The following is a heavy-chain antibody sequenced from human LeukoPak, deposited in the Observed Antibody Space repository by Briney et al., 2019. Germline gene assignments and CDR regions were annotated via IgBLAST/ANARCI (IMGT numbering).Heavy chain of an antibody. D-gene: IGHD2-21*01. CDR1: GFSFSGFG. CDR3: ARAPTPYFTYYMDV. Sequence: GGSLRLSCAASGFSFSGFGMNWVSQAPGKGLEWISYIGSSGSAGGNIYYAVSVKGRFTVSRDNAKDSLFLQMNSLQDADTADYYCARAPTPYFTYYMDVRGKGTTVTVSS. J-gene: IGHJ6*03. V-gene: IGHV3-48*02. CDR2: IGSSGSAGGNI.